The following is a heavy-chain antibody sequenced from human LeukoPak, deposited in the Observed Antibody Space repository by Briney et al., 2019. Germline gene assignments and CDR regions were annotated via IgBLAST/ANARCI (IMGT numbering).Heavy chain of an antibody. CDR2: ISYDGSNK. J-gene: IGHJ6*03. V-gene: IGHV3-30-3*01. D-gene: IGHD3-3*01. CDR1: GFTFSSYA. Sequence: GRSLRLSCAASGFTFSSYAMHWVRQAPGKGLEWVAVISYDGSNKYYADSVKGRFTISRDNSKNTLYLQMNSLRAEDTAVYYRVRADTSGYYYYYMDVWGKGTTVTVSS. CDR3: VRADTSGYYYYYMDV.